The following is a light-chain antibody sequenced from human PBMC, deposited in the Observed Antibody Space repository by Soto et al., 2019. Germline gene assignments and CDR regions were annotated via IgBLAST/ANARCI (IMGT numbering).Light chain of an antibody. CDR1: SSDVGGYNY. V-gene: IGLV2-14*01. J-gene: IGLJ2*01. Sequence: QSALTQPASLSGSPGQSITISCTGTSSDVGGYNYVSWYQQHPGKAPKLMIYDVSNRPSGVSNRFSGSKSGNTASLTISGLQAEDEAEYYCSAYTRSSTVVFGGGTKLTVL. CDR2: DVS. CDR3: SAYTRSSTVV.